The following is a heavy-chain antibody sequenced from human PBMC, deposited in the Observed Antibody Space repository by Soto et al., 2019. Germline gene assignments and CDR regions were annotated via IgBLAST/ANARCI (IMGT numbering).Heavy chain of an antibody. CDR2: IYHSGST. CDR3: ARDSMVRGVSTYYYYGMDV. D-gene: IGHD3-10*01. Sequence: SETLSLTCTVSGGSISSGDYYWSWIRQPPGKGLEWIGYIYHSGSTYYNPSLKSRVTISVDTSKNQFSLKLSSVTAADTAVYYCARDSMVRGVSTYYYYGMDVWGQGTTVTVSS. V-gene: IGHV4-30-4*01. CDR1: GGSISSGDYY. J-gene: IGHJ6*02.